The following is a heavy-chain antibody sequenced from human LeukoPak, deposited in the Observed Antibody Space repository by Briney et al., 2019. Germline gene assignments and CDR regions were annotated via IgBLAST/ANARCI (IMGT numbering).Heavy chain of an antibody. CDR2: IKQDGSEK. V-gene: IGHV3-7*01. Sequence: GSLRLSCAASGFTFSSYWMSWVRQAPGKGLEWVANIKQDGSEKYYVDSVKGRFTISRDNAKNSLYLQMNSLRAEDTAVYYCATTPYSSSSPFDYWGQGTLVTVSS. CDR1: GFTFSSYW. CDR3: ATTPYSSSSPFDY. D-gene: IGHD6-6*01. J-gene: IGHJ4*02.